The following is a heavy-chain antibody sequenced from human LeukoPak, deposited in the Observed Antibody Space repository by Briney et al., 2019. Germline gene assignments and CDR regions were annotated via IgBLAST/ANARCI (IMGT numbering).Heavy chain of an antibody. J-gene: IGHJ3*02. CDR2: VSSSSVYT. Sequence: GGSLRLSFTASGFTFSNYHMNWVRQAPGKGLGWVSSVSSSSVYTHYADSVKRRYTICRDNRQNALYLQMNSLRAEDTALYYCARDAVRDDAFDMWAEGTVVSVSS. CDR1: GFTFSNYH. CDR3: ARDAVRDDAFDM. V-gene: IGHV3-21*04.